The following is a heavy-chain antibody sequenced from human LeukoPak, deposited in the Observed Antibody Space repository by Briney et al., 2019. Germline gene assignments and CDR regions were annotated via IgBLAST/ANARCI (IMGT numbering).Heavy chain of an antibody. CDR3: AKDGYVSWAYQLSHFDY. J-gene: IGHJ4*02. Sequence: GGSLRFSCAASAFTFSSYTMSWVRQAPGKGLEWVSAISNSGGSTYYADSVKGRFTISRDNSKNTVYLQMNSLRAEDTAVYYCAKDGYVSWAYQLSHFDYWGQGTLVTVSS. CDR2: ISNSGGST. V-gene: IGHV3-23*01. CDR1: AFTFSSYT. D-gene: IGHD2-2*03.